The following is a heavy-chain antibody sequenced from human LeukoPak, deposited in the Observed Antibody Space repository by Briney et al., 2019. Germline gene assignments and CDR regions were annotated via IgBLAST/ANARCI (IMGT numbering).Heavy chain of an antibody. Sequence: GGSLRLSCAASGLTISSNYMSWVRQAPGKGLEWVSVIYSGGSTYYADSVKGRFTISRDNSKNTLYPQMNSLRAEDTAVYYCARGYNWNDHYFDYWGQGTLVTVSS. CDR2: IYSGGST. J-gene: IGHJ4*02. CDR3: ARGYNWNDHYFDY. CDR1: GLTISSNY. V-gene: IGHV3-66*01. D-gene: IGHD1-20*01.